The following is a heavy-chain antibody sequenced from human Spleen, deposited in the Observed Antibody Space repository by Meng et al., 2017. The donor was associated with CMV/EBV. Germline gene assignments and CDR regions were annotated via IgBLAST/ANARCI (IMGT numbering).Heavy chain of an antibody. Sequence: KTSGYTFTTNYRHWVRQAPGQGLEWMGMINPGDGSIRHAQKFQGRVTLTRDTSTSTVHMTMRSLRYEDTAVYYCARDTAIYGGPFDHWGQGSLVTVSS. CDR2: INPGDGSI. CDR1: GYTFTTNY. V-gene: IGHV1-46*01. CDR3: ARDTAIYGGPFDH. J-gene: IGHJ4*02. D-gene: IGHD4/OR15-4a*01.